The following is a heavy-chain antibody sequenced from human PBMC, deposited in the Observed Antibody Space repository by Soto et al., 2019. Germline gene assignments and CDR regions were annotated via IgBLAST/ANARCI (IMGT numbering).Heavy chain of an antibody. CDR3: ARDRVSAFFDY. V-gene: IGHV3-11*06. CDR2: ISSTSTYT. CDR1: GFTFSDYC. Sequence: QVQLVESGGGVVKPGGTLRLSCVASGFTFSDYCMNWIRQTPGKGLEWLSYISSTSTYTDYADSVKGRFTISRDNAKNSLYLQMDSLRADDTAIYYCARDRVSAFFDYWGQGTLVTVSS. J-gene: IGHJ4*02.